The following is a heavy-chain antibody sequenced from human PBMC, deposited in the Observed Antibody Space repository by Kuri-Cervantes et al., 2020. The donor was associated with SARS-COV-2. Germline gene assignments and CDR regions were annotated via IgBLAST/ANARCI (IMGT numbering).Heavy chain of an antibody. D-gene: IGHD6-6*01. Sequence: SETLSLTCTVSGGSISSSSYYWGWIRQPPGKGLEWIGSIYYSGSTYYNPSLKIRVTISVDTPKNQFSLKLSSVTAADTAVYYCARVLQYSSSSRVRYGMDVWGQGTTVTVSS. V-gene: IGHV4-39*07. CDR3: ARVLQYSSSSRVRYGMDV. CDR2: IYYSGST. CDR1: GGSISSSSYY. J-gene: IGHJ6*02.